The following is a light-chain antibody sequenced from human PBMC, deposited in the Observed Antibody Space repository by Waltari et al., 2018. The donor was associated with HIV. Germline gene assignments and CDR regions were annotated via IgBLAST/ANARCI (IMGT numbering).Light chain of an antibody. CDR2: DAS. Sequence: EIVLTQSPATLSLSPGERATLSCRASQSVSSYLAWYQQKPGQAPRLLIYDASNRATGIPARFSGSGSGTDFTLTISSLEPEDFAVYYCHQYGTSPQTFGPGTKVEIK. J-gene: IGKJ1*01. CDR3: HQYGTSPQT. V-gene: IGKV3-11*01. CDR1: QSVSSY.